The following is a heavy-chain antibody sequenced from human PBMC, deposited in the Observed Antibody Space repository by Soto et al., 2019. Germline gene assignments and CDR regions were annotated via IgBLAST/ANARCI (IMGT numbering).Heavy chain of an antibody. CDR2: IIPIFGTA. CDR3: ARSGGSSWPHYFDY. J-gene: IGHJ4*02. D-gene: IGHD6-13*01. CDR1: GGTFSSYA. Sequence: QVQLVQSGAEVKKPGSSVKVSCKASGGTFSSYAISWVRQTPGQGLEWMGGIIPIFGTANYAQKFEGRVTITADESTRTAYMELSSLRSEDTAVYYCARSGGSSWPHYFDYWGQGTLVTVSS. V-gene: IGHV1-69*01.